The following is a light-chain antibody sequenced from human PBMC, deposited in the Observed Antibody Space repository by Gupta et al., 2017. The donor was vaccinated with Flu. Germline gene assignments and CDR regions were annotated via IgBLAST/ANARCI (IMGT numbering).Light chain of an antibody. Sequence: DIQMTQSPSSLSAPVGDRVTITCRASQSISSYLNWYQQKPGKAPKLLIYAASSLQSGVPSRFSGSGSGTDFTLTISMRQPEDFATYYCQQSDSTPWTFGQGTKVEIK. J-gene: IGKJ1*01. CDR2: AAS. V-gene: IGKV1-39*01. CDR1: QSISSY. CDR3: QQSDSTPWT.